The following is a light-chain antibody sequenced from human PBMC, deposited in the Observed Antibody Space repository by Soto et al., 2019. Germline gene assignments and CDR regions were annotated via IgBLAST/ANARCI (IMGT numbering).Light chain of an antibody. CDR3: SSYTSSSTVV. Sequence: QSALTQPASVSGSPGQSITISCTGTSSDVGGYDYVSRYQQHPGKAPKLMIYNVRNRPSGVSNRFSGSKAGNTASLTISGLQAEDEAAYYCSSYTSSSTVVFGGGTQLTVL. CDR1: SSDVGGYDY. CDR2: NVR. J-gene: IGLJ2*01. V-gene: IGLV2-14*01.